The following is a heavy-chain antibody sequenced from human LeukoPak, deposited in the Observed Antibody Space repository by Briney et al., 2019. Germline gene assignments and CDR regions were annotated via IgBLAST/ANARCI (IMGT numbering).Heavy chain of an antibody. D-gene: IGHD3-22*01. V-gene: IGHV4-30-4*08. Sequence: SQTLSLTCTVSGGSISSGGYYWSWIRQHPGKGLEWIGYIYYSGSTYYNPSLKSRVTISVDTSKNQFSLKLSSVTAADTAVYYCARGTYYDSSGYLNGFDYWGQGTLVTVSS. CDR1: GGSISSGGYY. J-gene: IGHJ4*02. CDR2: IYYSGST. CDR3: ARGTYYDSSGYLNGFDY.